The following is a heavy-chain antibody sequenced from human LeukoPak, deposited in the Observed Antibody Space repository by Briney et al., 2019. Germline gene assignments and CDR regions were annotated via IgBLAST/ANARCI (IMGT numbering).Heavy chain of an antibody. CDR1: GFTFSSYA. CDR3: AKDLVGVGYYFDY. D-gene: IGHD5-24*01. J-gene: IGHJ4*02. Sequence: GGSLRLSCAASGFTFSSYAMSWVRQAPGKGLEWVSTVSGSGGSTYYADSVKGRFTISRDNSKNTLYLQMNSLRAEDTALYYCAKDLVGVGYYFDYWGQGTLVTVSS. CDR2: VSGSGGST. V-gene: IGHV3-23*01.